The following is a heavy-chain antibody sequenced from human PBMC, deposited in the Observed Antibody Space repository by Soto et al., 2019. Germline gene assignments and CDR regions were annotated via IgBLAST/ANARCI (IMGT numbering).Heavy chain of an antibody. CDR3: AKDYYYDSSGYYYGASFDY. CDR1: GFTSSGYA. Sequence: EVQLLESGGGLVQPGGSLRLSCEASGFTSSGYAMSWVRQAPGRGLEGVSAISGSGGSTYYAASVKGRFTISRDNSKDTLFLQMNSLRAEDTAVYYCAKDYYYDSSGYYYGASFDYWGQGTLVTVSS. D-gene: IGHD3-22*01. CDR2: ISGSGGST. V-gene: IGHV3-23*01. J-gene: IGHJ4*02.